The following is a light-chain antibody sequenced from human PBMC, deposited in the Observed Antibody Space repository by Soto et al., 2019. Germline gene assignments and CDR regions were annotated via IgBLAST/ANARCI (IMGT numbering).Light chain of an antibody. CDR2: GNS. CDR1: SSNIGAGYD. CDR3: QSYDSSLSGWKV. Sequence: QPVLTQPPSVSGAPRQRVTISCTGSSSNIGAGYDVHWYQQLPGTAPKLLIYGNSNRPSGVPDRFSGSKSGTSASLAITGLQAEDEADYYCQSYDSSLSGWKVFGGGTKLTVL. J-gene: IGLJ2*01. V-gene: IGLV1-40*01.